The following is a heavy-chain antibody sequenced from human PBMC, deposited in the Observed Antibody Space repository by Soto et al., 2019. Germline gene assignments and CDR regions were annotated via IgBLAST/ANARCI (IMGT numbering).Heavy chain of an antibody. CDR1: GFTFNNYG. CDR2: ISKSDYT. D-gene: IGHD2-2*01. CDR3: AREDSIIIPAVSDF. J-gene: IGHJ4*02. V-gene: IGHV3-21*01. Sequence: GGSLRLSCAASGFTFNNYGINWVRQAPGKGLEWVSSISKSDYTYYSDSVKGRFTISRDNAKNSVSLQMNTLRVEDTAVYYCAREDSIIIPAVSDFWGQGTLVTVSS.